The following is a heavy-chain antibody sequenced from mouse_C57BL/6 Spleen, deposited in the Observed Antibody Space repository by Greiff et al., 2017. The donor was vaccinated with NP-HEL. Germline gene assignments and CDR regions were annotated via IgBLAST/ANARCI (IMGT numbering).Heavy chain of an antibody. CDR2: INPSTGGT. CDR3: ARGIYYGNGYYAMDY. J-gene: IGHJ4*01. CDR1: GYSFTGYY. V-gene: IGHV1-42*01. D-gene: IGHD2-1*01. Sequence: EVQLQESGPELVKPGASVKISCKASGYSFTGYYMNWVKQSPEKSLEWIGEINPSTGGTTYNQKFKAKATLTVDKSSSTAYMQLKSLTSEDSAVYYCARGIYYGNGYYAMDYWGQGTSVTVSS.